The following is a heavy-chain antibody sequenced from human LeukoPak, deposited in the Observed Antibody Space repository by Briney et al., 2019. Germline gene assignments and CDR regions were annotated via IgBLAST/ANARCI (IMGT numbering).Heavy chain of an antibody. V-gene: IGHV5-51*01. CDR1: GYSFTSYW. Sequence: NSGESLKISCKGSGYSFTSYWIGWVRQMPGKGLEWMGIIYPGDSDNRYSPSLRGQVTMSVDKSTSTAYLQWNSLKASDTAMYYCARQVEVATISAFHIWGQGTMVTVSS. J-gene: IGHJ3*02. CDR3: ARQVEVATISAFHI. D-gene: IGHD5-12*01. CDR2: IYPGDSDN.